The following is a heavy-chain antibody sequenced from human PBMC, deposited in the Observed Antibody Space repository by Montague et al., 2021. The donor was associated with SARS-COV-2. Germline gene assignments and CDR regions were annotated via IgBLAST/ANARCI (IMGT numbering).Heavy chain of an antibody. V-gene: IGHV4-39*01. CDR2: IYYDGST. Sequence: SETLSLTCTVAGDSIRSSNYFWGWIRQPPGRGLEWIGSIYYDGSTYYNPSFKSRVTISVDTSKTQFSLKLSSVTAADTAVYSCARRVHQALGSGPIDYWGPGTLVTVSS. CDR1: GDSIRSSNYF. J-gene: IGHJ4*02. D-gene: IGHD6-19*01. CDR3: ARRVHQALGSGPIDY.